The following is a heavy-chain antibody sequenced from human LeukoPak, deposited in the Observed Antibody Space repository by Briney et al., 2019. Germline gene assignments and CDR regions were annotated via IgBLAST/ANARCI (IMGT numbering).Heavy chain of an antibody. Sequence: GGSLRLSCAASGFTFTTYAMSWVRQAPGKGLEWVSAISGSGGSTYYADSVRGRLTISRDNSKNTLYLHINGLRAEDTAIYYCAKDLGRIMIAAPKDAFDIWGRGTMVTVSS. J-gene: IGHJ3*02. V-gene: IGHV3-23*01. CDR2: ISGSGGST. D-gene: IGHD6-6*01. CDR1: GFTFTTYA. CDR3: AKDLGRIMIAAPKDAFDI.